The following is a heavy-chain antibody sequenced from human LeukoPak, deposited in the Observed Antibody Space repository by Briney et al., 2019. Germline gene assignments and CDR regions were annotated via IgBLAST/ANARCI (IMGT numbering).Heavy chain of an antibody. CDR2: ISNDGDNT. Sequence: GGSLRLSCAASGFTVTTYAMHWVRQAPGKGLEYDLSISNDGDNTYYANSVRGRFTISRDNSKNTLYLQLGSLRAEDMAVYYCARVRSGYFRAPDFDYWGQGTLVTVSS. D-gene: IGHD3-22*01. V-gene: IGHV3-64*01. J-gene: IGHJ4*02. CDR3: ARVRSGYFRAPDFDY. CDR1: GFTVTTYA.